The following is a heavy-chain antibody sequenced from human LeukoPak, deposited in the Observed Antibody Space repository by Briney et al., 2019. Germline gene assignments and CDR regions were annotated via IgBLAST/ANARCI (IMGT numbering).Heavy chain of an antibody. CDR2: ISSYIGNT. J-gene: IGHJ3*02. CDR3: ACGVAVATRDAFDI. CDR1: GYTFTSFV. D-gene: IGHD5-12*01. Sequence: VPSAKVSCKASGYTFTSFVISWVRQARGHGLEWMGWISSYIGNTNYAQKLQGRVTMCTDTSPGTAYMELRRLRSEDTAVDVYACGVAVATRDAFDIWGQGTLVTVSS. V-gene: IGHV1-18*01.